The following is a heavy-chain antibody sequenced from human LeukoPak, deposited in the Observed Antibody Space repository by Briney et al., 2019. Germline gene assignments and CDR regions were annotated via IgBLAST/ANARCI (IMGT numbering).Heavy chain of an antibody. D-gene: IGHD1-26*01. CDR2: INHSGST. Sequence: SETLSLTCAVDGGSFSGYYWSWIRQPPGKGLEWIGEINHSGSTNYNPSLKSRVTISVDTSKNQFSLKLSSVTAADTAVYYCERGQRGRSYYLDRRFQPFDYWGQGTLVTVSS. V-gene: IGHV4-34*01. J-gene: IGHJ4*02. CDR3: ERGQRGRSYYLDRRFQPFDY. CDR1: GGSFSGYY.